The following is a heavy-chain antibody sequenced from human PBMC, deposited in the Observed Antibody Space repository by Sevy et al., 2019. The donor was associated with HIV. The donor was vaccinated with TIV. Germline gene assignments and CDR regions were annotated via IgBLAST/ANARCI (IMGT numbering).Heavy chain of an antibody. Sequence: SVKVSCKASGGTFSSYAISWVRQAPGQGLEWMGGIIPIFGTANYAQKFQGRVTITADESTSTAYMEVSSLRSEDTAVYYCARVIEMATIKWFDPWGQGTLVTVSS. J-gene: IGHJ5*02. CDR2: IIPIFGTA. CDR1: GGTFSSYA. V-gene: IGHV1-69*13. CDR3: ARVIEMATIKWFDP. D-gene: IGHD5-12*01.